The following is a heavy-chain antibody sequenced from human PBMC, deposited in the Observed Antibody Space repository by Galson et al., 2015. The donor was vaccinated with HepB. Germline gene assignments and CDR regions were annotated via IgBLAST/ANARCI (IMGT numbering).Heavy chain of an antibody. D-gene: IGHD2-21*02. Sequence: SETLSLTCTVTGDSISTYYWSWFRQAPGQGLEWIAYTHYSGKTTYNPSLQSRVTTSLDTFNDQFLLSLTSVTAADTAIYYCARHGHCGIVDCYPLDSWGQGILVTVSS. V-gene: IGHV4-59*08. CDR3: ARHGHCGIVDCYPLDS. CDR1: GDSISTYY. CDR2: THYSGKT. J-gene: IGHJ4*02.